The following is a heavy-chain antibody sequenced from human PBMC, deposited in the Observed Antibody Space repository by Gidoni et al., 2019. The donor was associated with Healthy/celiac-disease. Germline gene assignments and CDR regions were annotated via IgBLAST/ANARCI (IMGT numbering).Heavy chain of an antibody. V-gene: IGHV4-61*02. CDR1: GGSISSGSYY. Sequence: QVQLQESGPGLVKTSQTLSLTCTVSGGSISSGSYYWSWIRQPAGKGLEWIGRIYTSGSTNYNPSLKSRVTISVDTSKNQFSLKLSSVTAADTAVYYCARVFLAAAGTPRWFDPWGQGTLVTVSS. CDR3: ARVFLAAAGTPRWFDP. D-gene: IGHD6-13*01. CDR2: IYTSGST. J-gene: IGHJ5*02.